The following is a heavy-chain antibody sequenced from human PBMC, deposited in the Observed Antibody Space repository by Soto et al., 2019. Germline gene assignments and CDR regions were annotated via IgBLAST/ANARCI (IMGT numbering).Heavy chain of an antibody. V-gene: IGHV1-46*01. CDR2: INPSGGST. D-gene: IGHD2-2*01. J-gene: IGHJ4*02. Sequence: QVQLVQSGAEVKKPGASVKVSCKASGYTFTSYYMHWVRQAPGQGLEWMGIINPSGGSTSYAQKFQGRVTMTSDTSKSTVYMELSSVDSYDTAVYDCARDYQFFVVVAAAMPEEACFDYWGQGTLVTVSS. CDR1: GYTFTSYY. CDR3: ARDYQFFVVVAAAMPEEACFDY.